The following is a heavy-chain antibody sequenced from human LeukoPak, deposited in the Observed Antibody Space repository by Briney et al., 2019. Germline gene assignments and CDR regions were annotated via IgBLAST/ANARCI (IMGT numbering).Heavy chain of an antibody. CDR3: AREVGATGVDY. J-gene: IGHJ4*02. Sequence: SETLSLTCAVYGGSFSGYYWSWIRQHPGKGLEWIGYIYYSGSTYYNPSLKSRVTISVDTSKNQFSLKLSSVTAADTAVYYCAREVGATGVDYWGQGTLVTVSS. CDR1: GGSFSGYY. D-gene: IGHD1-26*01. CDR2: IYYSGST. V-gene: IGHV4-31*11.